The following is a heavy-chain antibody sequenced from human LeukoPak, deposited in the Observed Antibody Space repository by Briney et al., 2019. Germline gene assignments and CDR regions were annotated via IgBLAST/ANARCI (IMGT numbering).Heavy chain of an antibody. CDR1: GYTLTSYG. CDR2: ISAYNGNT. CDR3: ARGLRITIFGVVIRPGDWFDP. J-gene: IGHJ5*02. D-gene: IGHD3-3*01. Sequence: GASVKVSCKASGYTLTSYGISWVRQAPGQGLEWMGWISAYNGNTNYAQKLQGRVTMTTDTSTSTAYMELRSLRSDDTAVYYCARGLRITIFGVVIRPGDWFDPWGQGTLVTVSS. V-gene: IGHV1-18*01.